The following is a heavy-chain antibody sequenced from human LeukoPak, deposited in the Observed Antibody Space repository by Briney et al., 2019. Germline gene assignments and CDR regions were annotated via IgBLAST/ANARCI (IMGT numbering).Heavy chain of an antibody. D-gene: IGHD1-26*01. CDR3: ARARGWRGHFDY. J-gene: IGHJ4*02. CDR2: FYSGGST. Sequence: SETLSLTCTVSGGSISSYYWSWIRQPAGKGLEWIGRFYSGGSTDYNPSLKSRVTMSVDTSKNQFSLKLSSVTAADTAVYYCARARGWRGHFDYWGQGTLVTVSS. V-gene: IGHV4-4*07. CDR1: GGSISSYY.